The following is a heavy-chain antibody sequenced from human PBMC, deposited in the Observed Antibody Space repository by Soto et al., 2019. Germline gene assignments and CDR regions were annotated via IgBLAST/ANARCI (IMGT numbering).Heavy chain of an antibody. D-gene: IGHD4-17*01. CDR1: GFTFSSYA. Sequence: QVQLAESGGGVVQPGRSLRLSCAASGFTFSSYAMHWVRQAPGKGLEWVAVISYDGSNKYYADSVKGRFTISRDNSKNTLYLQMNSLRAEDTAVYYCASTIYGDSQMPDYWGQGTLVTVSS. CDR3: ASTIYGDSQMPDY. V-gene: IGHV3-30-3*01. CDR2: ISYDGSNK. J-gene: IGHJ4*02.